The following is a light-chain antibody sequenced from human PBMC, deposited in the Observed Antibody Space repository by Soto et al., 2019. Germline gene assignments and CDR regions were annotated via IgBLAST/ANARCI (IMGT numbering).Light chain of an antibody. CDR3: QKYNNWPPWT. Sequence: EIVMTQSPATLSVSPGERATLSCRASQSVSSNLAWYQQKPGQAPRLLIYGASTRATGIPARFSGSGSGTEFTLNISSLQSEDFAVYYWQKYNNWPPWTFGQGTKVEIK. CDR2: GAS. V-gene: IGKV3-15*01. J-gene: IGKJ1*01. CDR1: QSVSSN.